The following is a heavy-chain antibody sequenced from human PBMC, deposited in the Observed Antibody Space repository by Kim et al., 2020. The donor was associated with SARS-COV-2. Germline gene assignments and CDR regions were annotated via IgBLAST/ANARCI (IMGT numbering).Heavy chain of an antibody. CDR2: FDPEDGET. Sequence: ASVKVSCKVSGYTLTELSMHWVRQAPGKGLEWMGGFDPEDGETIYAQKFQGRVTMTEDTSTDTAYMELSSLRSEDTAVYYCATGVAVAGRSSAYYYYYGMDDWGQGTTVTVSS. CDR1: GYTLTELS. D-gene: IGHD6-19*01. J-gene: IGHJ6*02. CDR3: ATGVAVAGRSSAYYYYYGMDD. V-gene: IGHV1-24*01.